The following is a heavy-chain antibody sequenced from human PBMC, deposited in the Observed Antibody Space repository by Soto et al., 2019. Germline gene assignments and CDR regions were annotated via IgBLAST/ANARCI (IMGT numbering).Heavy chain of an antibody. CDR2: ISYDGSNK. J-gene: IGHJ4*02. V-gene: IGHV3-30-3*01. CDR3: ARDRYGSGSYYTPSYFDY. Sequence: GGSLRLSCAASGFTFSSYAMHWVRQAPGKGLEWVAVISYDGSNKYYADSVKGRFTISRDNSKNTLYLQMNSLRAEDTAVYYCARDRYGSGSYYTPSYFDYWGQGTLVTVAS. CDR1: GFTFSSYA. D-gene: IGHD3-10*01.